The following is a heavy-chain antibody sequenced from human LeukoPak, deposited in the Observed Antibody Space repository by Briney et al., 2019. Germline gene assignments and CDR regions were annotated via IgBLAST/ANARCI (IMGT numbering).Heavy chain of an antibody. CDR3: ARVGPYTAMVTSFDL. CDR2: ISSGTSYI. J-gene: IGHJ5*02. CDR1: GFTFSSYN. Sequence: GGSLRLSCAASGFTFSSYNMNWVRQAPGKGLEWVSSISSGTSYIYYADSVKGRFTISRDNAKNSLYLQMNSLRAEDTAVYYCARVGPYTAMVTSFDLWGQGALVTVSS. D-gene: IGHD5-18*01. V-gene: IGHV3-21*01.